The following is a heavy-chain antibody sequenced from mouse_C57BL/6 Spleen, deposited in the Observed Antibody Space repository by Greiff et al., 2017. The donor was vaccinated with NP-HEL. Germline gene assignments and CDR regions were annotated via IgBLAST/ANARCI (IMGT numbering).Heavy chain of an antibody. D-gene: IGHD2-4*01. CDR1: GYTFTSYW. V-gene: IGHV1-50*01. Sequence: QVQLQQPGAELVKPGASVKLSCKASGYTFTSYWMQWVKQRPGQGLEWIGEIDPSDSYTNYNQQFKGKATLTVDTSSSTAYMQLSSLTSEDSAVYYCARGEYDYDRKTWFAYWGQGTLVTVSA. CDR3: ARGEYDYDRKTWFAY. J-gene: IGHJ3*01. CDR2: IDPSDSYT.